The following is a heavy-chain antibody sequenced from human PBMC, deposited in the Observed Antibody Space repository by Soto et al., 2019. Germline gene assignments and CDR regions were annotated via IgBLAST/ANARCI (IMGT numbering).Heavy chain of an antibody. CDR3: AKTKEGGFDP. J-gene: IGHJ5*02. Sequence: QVQLQESGPGLVKPSETLSLTCTVSGDSISSNYWSWIRQPPGKGLEWIGYFHYSANTKYHPSLKSRVIISVDTSKNQFFLKWTSVTATDTAVYYCAKTKEGGFDPWGQGILVTVSS. CDR2: FHYSANT. D-gene: IGHD3-16*01. CDR1: GDSISSNY. V-gene: IGHV4-59*01.